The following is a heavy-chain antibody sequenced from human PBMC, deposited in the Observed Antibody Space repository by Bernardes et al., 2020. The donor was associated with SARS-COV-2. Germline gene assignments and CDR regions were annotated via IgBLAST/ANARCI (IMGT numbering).Heavy chain of an antibody. CDR1: GFTFSSHA. Sequence: SCAASGFTFSSHAMSWVRQAPGKGLEWVSAIVGSGGSAYYADSVKGRFTISRDNSKNTLYLQMNSLRAEDTAVYYCAKREYYDFWSGPIDYWGQGTLVTVS. CDR3: AKREYYDFWSGPIDY. V-gene: IGHV3-23*01. D-gene: IGHD3-3*01. J-gene: IGHJ4*02. CDR2: IVGSGGSA.